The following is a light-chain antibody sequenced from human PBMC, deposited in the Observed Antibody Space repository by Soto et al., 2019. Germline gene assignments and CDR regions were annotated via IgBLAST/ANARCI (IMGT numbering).Light chain of an antibody. CDR1: SSDFGAYNY. CDR3: SSYSSAIAFV. CDR2: EVT. J-gene: IGLJ1*01. V-gene: IGLV2-14*01. Sequence: QSALTQPASVSGSPGQTITISCTGTSSDFGAYNYVSWYQQHPGKAPKLMIYEVTNRPSGISNRFSGSRSGNTASLSISGLQAEDEADYYCSSYSSAIAFVFGTGTNVTVL.